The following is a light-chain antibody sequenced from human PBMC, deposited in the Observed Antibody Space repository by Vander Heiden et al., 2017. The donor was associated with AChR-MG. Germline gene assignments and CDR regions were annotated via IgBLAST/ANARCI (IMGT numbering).Light chain of an antibody. J-gene: IGKJ4*01. CDR3: QHRRNWPLT. CDR2: DAS. V-gene: IGKV3-11*01. Sequence: EIVLTQSPATLSLSPGESATLSCRASQSINSYLAWYKHKPGQTPRLLIYDASNRATGIPGRFSGSGSGTDFTLTISSLEPEDFAGYYCQHRRNWPLTFGGGTKVEIK. CDR1: QSINSY.